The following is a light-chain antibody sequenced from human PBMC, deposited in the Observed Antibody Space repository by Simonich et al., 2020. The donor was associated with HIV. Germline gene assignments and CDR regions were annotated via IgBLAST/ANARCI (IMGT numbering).Light chain of an antibody. J-gene: IGLJ2*01. V-gene: IGLV2-14*01. Sequence: QSALTQPASVSGSPGQSITISCTGTSSDVGGYNYVSWYQQHPGKAPKLMIYEVSNRPSGVSNRFSGSKSVNTASRTISGLQAEDEADYYCSSYTSSSTVVFGGGTKLTVL. CDR1: SSDVGGYNY. CDR2: EVS. CDR3: SSYTSSSTVV.